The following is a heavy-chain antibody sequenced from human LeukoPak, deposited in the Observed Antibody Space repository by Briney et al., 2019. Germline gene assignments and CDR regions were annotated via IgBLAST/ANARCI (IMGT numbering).Heavy chain of an antibody. J-gene: IGHJ4*02. Sequence: KPGGSLRLSCAASGFTFSSYSMNWVRQAPGKGLEWVASISSSGSYIYYADSVKGRFTISRDNAKNSLYLQMNSLRAEDTAVYYCARDLNTSPVAATFWYWGQGTLVTVSS. V-gene: IGHV3-21*01. D-gene: IGHD6-19*01. CDR1: GFTFSSYS. CDR2: ISSSGSYI. CDR3: ARDLNTSPVAATFWY.